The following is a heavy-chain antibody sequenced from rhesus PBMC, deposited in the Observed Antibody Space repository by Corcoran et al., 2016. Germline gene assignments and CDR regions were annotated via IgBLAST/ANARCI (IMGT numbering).Heavy chain of an antibody. CDR3: AKALTYYYGSGYDI. J-gene: IGHJ2*01. D-gene: IGHD3-28*01. Sequence: EVPLVQSGAEVKRPGESLQISCQTSGYSFPSYWIRWVRQMPGQGLEGREAIEPSESHTRYSQCFQGQVTISAEKSISTAYLQGSSLKASDSATYYCAKALTYYYGSGYDIWGPGTPITISS. V-gene: IGHV5-2*01. CDR2: IEPSESHT. CDR1: GYSFPSYW.